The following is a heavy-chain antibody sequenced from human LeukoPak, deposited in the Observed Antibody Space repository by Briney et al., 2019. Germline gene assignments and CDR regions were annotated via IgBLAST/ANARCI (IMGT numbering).Heavy chain of an antibody. D-gene: IGHD3-10*01. CDR1: GGSFSGYY. CDR2: INHSGST. Sequence: TSETLSLTWAVYGGSFSGYYWSWIRQPPGKGLEWIGEINHSGSTNYNPSLKSRVTISVDTSKNQFSLKLSSVTAADTAVYYCARGFKWWFGELSTVPFDYWGQGTLVTVSS. CDR3: ARGFKWWFGELSTVPFDY. V-gene: IGHV4-34*01. J-gene: IGHJ4*02.